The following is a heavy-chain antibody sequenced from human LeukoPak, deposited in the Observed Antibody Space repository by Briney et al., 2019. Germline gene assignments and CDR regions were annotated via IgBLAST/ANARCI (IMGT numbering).Heavy chain of an antibody. CDR1: GYTFTSYA. CDR3: VRDYYDSSGYYYFSWFDP. Sequence: ASVKVSCKASGYTFTSYAMNWVRQAPGQGLEWMGWINTNTGNPTYAQGFTGRFVFSLDTSVSTAYLQISSLKAEDTAVYYCVRDYYDSSGYYYFSWFDPWGQGTTVTVSS. CDR2: INTNTGNP. D-gene: IGHD3-22*01. J-gene: IGHJ5*01. V-gene: IGHV7-4-1*02.